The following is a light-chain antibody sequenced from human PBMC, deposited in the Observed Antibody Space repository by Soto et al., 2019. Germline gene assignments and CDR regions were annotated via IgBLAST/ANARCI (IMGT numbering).Light chain of an antibody. V-gene: IGKV1-39*01. CDR2: AAS. CDR1: QSITTS. Sequence: DIQMTQSPSSLSASVGDRVTITCRASQSITTSLCWYQQKPGKVPNLLIYAASTLQSGVPSRFSGSGSGTDFTLTISSLQPADFATYYCQQSYSTPLTLGQGTKVDIK. CDR3: QQSYSTPLT. J-gene: IGKJ1*01.